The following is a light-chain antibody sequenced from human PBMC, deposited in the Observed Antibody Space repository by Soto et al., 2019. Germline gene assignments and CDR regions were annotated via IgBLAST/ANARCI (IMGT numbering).Light chain of an antibody. V-gene: IGKV3-20*01. J-gene: IGKJ1*01. CDR2: GAS. CDR1: QSVSSSY. Sequence: EIVLTQSPGTLSFAPGERASLSCRASQSVSSSYLAWYQQKPGQAPRLLIYGASSRATGIPDRFRGSGSGTDFTLTISRLEPEDFAVYYCQQYGSSPWSFGQGTKVDIK. CDR3: QQYGSSPWS.